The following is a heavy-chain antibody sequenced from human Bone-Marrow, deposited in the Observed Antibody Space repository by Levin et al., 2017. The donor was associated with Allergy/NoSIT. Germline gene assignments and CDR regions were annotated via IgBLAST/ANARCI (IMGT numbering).Heavy chain of an antibody. CDR1: GGSFSIYY. V-gene: IGHV4-34*01. Sequence: SETLSLTCAVYGGSFSIYYWNWIRQPPGKGLEWIGEINHSGGTNYIPSLKSRVTISVDTSKKQFSLKLTSVTAADTAVYFCARTYKWRPTGGGFDLWGQGTGVTVSS. D-gene: IGHD1-1*01. CDR3: ARTYKWRPTGGGFDL. J-gene: IGHJ3*01. CDR2: INHSGGT.